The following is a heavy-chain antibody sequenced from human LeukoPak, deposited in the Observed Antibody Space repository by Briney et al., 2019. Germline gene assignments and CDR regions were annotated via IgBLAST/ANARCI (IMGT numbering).Heavy chain of an antibody. D-gene: IGHD3-9*01. CDR1: GGTFSSYA. CDR3: ARGYYDILTGYYTGDYFDY. CDR2: IIPIFGTA. V-gene: IGHV1-69*05. J-gene: IGHJ4*02. Sequence: SVKVSCKASGGTFSSYAISWVRQAPGQGLEWMGRIIPIFGTANYAQKLQGRVTITTDESTSTAYMELSSLRSEDTAVYYCARGYYDILTGYYTGDYFDYWGQVTLVTVSS.